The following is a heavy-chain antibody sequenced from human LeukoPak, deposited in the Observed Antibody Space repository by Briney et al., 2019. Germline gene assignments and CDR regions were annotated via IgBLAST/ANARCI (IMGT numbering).Heavy chain of an antibody. J-gene: IGHJ4*02. CDR3: ARDYCSSTSCLFDY. CDR1: GYTFTGYH. Sequence: VASVKVSCKASGYTFTGYHMQWVRQAPGQGLEWMGRINPNSGDTNYAQKFQGRVTMTRDTSISTAYMELSRLRSDDTAVYYCARDYCSSTSCLFDYWGQGTLVTVSS. D-gene: IGHD2-2*01. CDR2: INPNSGDT. V-gene: IGHV1-2*06.